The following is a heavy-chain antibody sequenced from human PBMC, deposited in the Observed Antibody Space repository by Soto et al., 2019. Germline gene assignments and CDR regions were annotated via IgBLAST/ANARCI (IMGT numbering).Heavy chain of an antibody. Sequence: ASVKVSCKASGYTFTSYGISWVRQAPGQGLEWMGWISAYNGNTNYAQKLQGRVTMTTDTSTSTAYMELRSLRSDDTAVYYCAGIQLGNTYYYYGMDVWGQGTTVTVSS. J-gene: IGHJ6*02. CDR3: AGIQLGNTYYYYGMDV. CDR1: GYTFTSYG. D-gene: IGHD5-18*01. V-gene: IGHV1-18*04. CDR2: ISAYNGNT.